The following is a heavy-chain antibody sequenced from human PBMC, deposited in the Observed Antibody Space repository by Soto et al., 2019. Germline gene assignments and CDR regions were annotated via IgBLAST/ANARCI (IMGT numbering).Heavy chain of an antibody. CDR3: AKDIKGYQSPYFDY. CDR1: GGSMSSYY. Sequence: SETLSLTCTVSGGSMSSYYWTWIRQPAGKGLEWIGRVYSSGGTHYSPSLKSRVTISLDTSKNQFSLRLLSVTDADTAVYYCAKDIKGYQSPYFDYWGQGILVTVSS. D-gene: IGHD5-12*01. V-gene: IGHV4-4*07. CDR2: VYSSGGT. J-gene: IGHJ4*02.